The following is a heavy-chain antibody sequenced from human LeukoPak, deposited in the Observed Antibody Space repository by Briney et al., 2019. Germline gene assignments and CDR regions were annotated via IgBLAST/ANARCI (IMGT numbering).Heavy chain of an antibody. D-gene: IGHD3-10*01. V-gene: IGHV4-61*01. CDR2: IYYSGST. J-gene: IGHJ4*02. CDR1: GGSVSSGRFY. CDR3: VRHPGGGPYFDY. Sequence: SETLSLTCTVSGGSVSSGRFYWSWVRQPPGKGLEWIGYIYYSGSTNYNPSLKSRVTISVDTSKNQFSLKLSSVTAADTAVYYCVRHPGGGPYFDYWGQGTLVTVSS.